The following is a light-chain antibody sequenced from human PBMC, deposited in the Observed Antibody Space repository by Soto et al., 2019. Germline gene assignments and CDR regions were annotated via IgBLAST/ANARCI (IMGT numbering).Light chain of an antibody. CDR1: GSNIGNNV. CDR2: DNN. V-gene: IGLV1-44*01. Sequence: QSVLTQPPSASGTPGQRVTISCSGSGSNIGNNVVNWHQHLPRTAPRLLIYDNNQRPSGVPDRFSGSRSGNSASLAISGLQSEDEADYYCASWEDTLDGPVFGGGTKLTVL. CDR3: ASWEDTLDGPV. J-gene: IGLJ2*01.